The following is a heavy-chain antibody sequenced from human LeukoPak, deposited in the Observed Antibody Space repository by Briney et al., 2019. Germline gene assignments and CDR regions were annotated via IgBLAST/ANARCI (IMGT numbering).Heavy chain of an antibody. J-gene: IGHJ4*02. CDR2: INTNSGGT. CDR3: AREHPFGVILIRGFDY. D-gene: IGHD3-3*01. CDR1: GYTFTGYY. Sequence: ASVKASCKASGYTFTGYYLHWVRQAPGQGLEWMGWINTNSGGTNFAQKFQGRVTMTRDTSITTAYMEMSRLRSDDTAVYYCAREHPFGVILIRGFDYWGQGTLVTVSS. V-gene: IGHV1-2*02.